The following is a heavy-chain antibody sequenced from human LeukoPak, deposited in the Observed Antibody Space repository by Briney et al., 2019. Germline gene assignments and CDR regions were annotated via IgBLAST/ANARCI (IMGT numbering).Heavy chain of an antibody. Sequence: ASVKRSCKASGYTFTSYYMHWVREAPGQGLEWMGIINPSGGSTSYAQKFQGRVTMTRDMSTSTVYMELSSLRSEDTAVYYRARGGIWDWFDPWGQGTLVTVSS. CDR1: GYTFTSYY. D-gene: IGHD3-16*01. CDR2: INPSGGST. V-gene: IGHV1-46*01. J-gene: IGHJ5*02. CDR3: ARGGIWDWFDP.